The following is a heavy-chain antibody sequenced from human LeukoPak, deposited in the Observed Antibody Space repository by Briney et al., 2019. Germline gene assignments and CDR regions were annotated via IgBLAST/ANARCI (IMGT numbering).Heavy chain of an antibody. Sequence: SETLSLTCTVSGYSISNSASSDYYWGWIRQPPGKGLEWIGSIYYSGSTYYNPSLKSRVTISVDTSKNQFSLKLSSVTAADTAVYYCARRGVTMVVTKKYNWFDPWGQGTLVTVSS. CDR1: GYSISNSASSDYY. V-gene: IGHV4-39*01. J-gene: IGHJ5*02. D-gene: IGHD4-23*01. CDR2: IYYSGST. CDR3: ARRGVTMVVTKKYNWFDP.